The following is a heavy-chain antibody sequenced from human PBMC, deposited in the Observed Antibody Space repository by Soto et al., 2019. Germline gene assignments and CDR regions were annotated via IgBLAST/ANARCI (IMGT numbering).Heavy chain of an antibody. CDR3: AKDPDLWCGHPFPAPFGY. J-gene: IGHJ4*02. CDR1: GLTFSSYA. Sequence: PCGSLGLACAASGLTFSSYAMSWVRQATGKGLEWVSAISGSGGSTYYADSVKGRFTISRDNSKNTLYLQMNSLRAEDTAVYYCAKDPDLWCGHPFPAPFGYRGQGTLVTVSS. V-gene: IGHV3-23*01. D-gene: IGHD3-10*01. CDR2: ISGSGGST.